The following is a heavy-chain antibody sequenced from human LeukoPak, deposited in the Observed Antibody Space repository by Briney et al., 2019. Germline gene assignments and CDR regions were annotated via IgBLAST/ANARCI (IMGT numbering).Heavy chain of an antibody. Sequence: SVKVSCKASGGTFSSYAISWVRQAPGQGLEWMGGIIPIFGTANYAQKFQGRVTITADESTSTAYMELSSLRSEDTAVYYCARGHSEAMVENWFDPGGQGTLATVSS. CDR2: IIPIFGTA. CDR1: GGTFSSYA. CDR3: ARGHSEAMVENWFDP. D-gene: IGHD5-18*01. V-gene: IGHV1-69*13. J-gene: IGHJ5*02.